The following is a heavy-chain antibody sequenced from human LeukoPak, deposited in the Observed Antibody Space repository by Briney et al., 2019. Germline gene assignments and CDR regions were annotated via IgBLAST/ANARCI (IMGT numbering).Heavy chain of an antibody. J-gene: IGHJ4*02. V-gene: IGHV4-4*07. CDR2: IYTSGST. CDR1: GGSISSYY. D-gene: IGHD5-18*01. CDR3: ASQRGYSYGPRGYYFDY. Sequence: PSETLSLTCTVSGGSISSYYWSWIRQPAGKGLEWIGRIYTSGSTNYNPPLKSRVTMSVDTSKNQFSLKLSSVTAADTAVYYCASQRGYSYGPRGYYFDYWGQGTLVTVSS.